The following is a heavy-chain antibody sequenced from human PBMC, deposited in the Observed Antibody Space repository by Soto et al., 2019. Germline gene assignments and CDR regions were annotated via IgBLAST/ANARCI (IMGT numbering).Heavy chain of an antibody. CDR3: AHSRITMIVGYNDY. CDR2: IYWDDDK. CDR1: GFSLSTSGVG. Sequence: SGPTGEPTQTLTLTCTFSGFSLSTSGVGVGWIRQPPGKALEWLALIYWDDDKRYSPSLKSRLTITKDTSKNQVVLTMTNMDPVDTATYYCAHSRITMIVGYNDYWGQGTLVTVSS. J-gene: IGHJ4*02. D-gene: IGHD3-22*01. V-gene: IGHV2-5*02.